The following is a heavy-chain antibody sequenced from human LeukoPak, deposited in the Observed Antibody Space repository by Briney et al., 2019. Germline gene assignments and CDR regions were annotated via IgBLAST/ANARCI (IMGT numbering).Heavy chain of an antibody. CDR3: ARGEKSWINGFDL. V-gene: IGHV3-74*01. J-gene: IGHJ4*02. D-gene: IGHD2-8*01. Sequence: AGGSLRLSCADSGFTFSSHWMHWVRQAPGKGLVWVSRINSDGSGTIYADSAKGRFTISRDNAKNTLDLQMNSLRAEDTAVYYCARGEKSWINGFDLWGQGTLVTVSS. CDR2: INSDGSGT. CDR1: GFTFSSHW.